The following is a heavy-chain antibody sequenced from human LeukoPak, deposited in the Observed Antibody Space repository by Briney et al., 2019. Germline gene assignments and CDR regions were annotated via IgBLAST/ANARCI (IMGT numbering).Heavy chain of an antibody. D-gene: IGHD2-2*01. J-gene: IGHJ6*03. Sequence: PSETLSLTCTVSGGSISSYYWSWIRQPPGKGLEWIGYIYYSGSTNYNPSLKSRVTISVDTSKNQFSLKLSPVTAADTAVYYCARPICSSTSCTRRASRYMDVWGKGTTVTVSS. CDR3: ARPICSSTSCTRRASRYMDV. CDR2: IYYSGST. V-gene: IGHV4-59*12. CDR1: GGSISSYY.